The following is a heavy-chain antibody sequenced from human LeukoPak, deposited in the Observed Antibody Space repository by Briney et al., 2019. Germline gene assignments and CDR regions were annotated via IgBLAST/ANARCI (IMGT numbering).Heavy chain of an antibody. CDR1: GFSLSSYA. J-gene: IGHJ4*02. CDR3: ARRPTYYDILASHYFDY. CDR2: INHGGST. Sequence: GSLRLSCTVSGFSLSSYALSWVRRAPGKGLEWIGEINHGGSTNYNPSLKSRVTISVDTSQNQFSLKLSSVTAADTAVYYCARRPTYYDILASHYFDYWGQGTLVTVSS. V-gene: IGHV4-34*01. D-gene: IGHD3-9*01.